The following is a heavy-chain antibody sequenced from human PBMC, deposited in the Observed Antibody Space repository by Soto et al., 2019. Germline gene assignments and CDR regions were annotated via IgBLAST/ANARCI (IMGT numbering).Heavy chain of an antibody. V-gene: IGHV4-4*02. D-gene: IGHD3-10*01. CDR2: ISHSGIT. J-gene: IGHJ4*02. CDR3: ARDVGTSITMVRGVIDY. Sequence: SETLSLTCAVSGGSITSANWWTFVRQPPGGGLEWIGEISHSGITNYKASLKSRVTMSVDKTKNDVSLKLTSVTAADTAVYYCARDVGTSITMVRGVIDYWGQGTLVTVSS. CDR1: GGSITSANW.